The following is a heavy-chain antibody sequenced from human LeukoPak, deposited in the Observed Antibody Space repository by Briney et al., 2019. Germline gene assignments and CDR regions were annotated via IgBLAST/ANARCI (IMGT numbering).Heavy chain of an antibody. CDR2: IFYSGST. CDR1: GGSISSANYH. CDR3: ARGVRL. Sequence: SETLSLTCTVSGGSISSANYHWSRIRQHPGKGLEWIGYIFYSGSTYYNPSLKSRVTISVDTSKNQFSLKLSSVTAADTAVSYCARGVRLWGQGTLVTVSS. J-gene: IGHJ4*02. V-gene: IGHV4-31*03.